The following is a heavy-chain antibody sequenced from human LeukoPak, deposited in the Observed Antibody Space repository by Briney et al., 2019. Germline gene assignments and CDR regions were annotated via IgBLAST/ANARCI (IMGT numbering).Heavy chain of an antibody. D-gene: IGHD6-13*01. CDR2: INHSGST. CDR3: ARRYGPYSSSWYYY. J-gene: IGHJ4*02. Sequence: ASETLSLTCAVYGGSFSGYYWSWIRQPPGKGLEWIGEINHSGSTNYNPSLKSRVTISVDTSKNQFSLKLSSVTAADTAVYYCARRYGPYSSSWYYYWGQGTLVTVSS. CDR1: GGSFSGYY. V-gene: IGHV4-34*01.